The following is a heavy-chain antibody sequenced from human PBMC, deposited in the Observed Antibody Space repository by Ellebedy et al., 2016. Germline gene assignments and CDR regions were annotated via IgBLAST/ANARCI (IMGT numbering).Heavy chain of an antibody. Sequence: SETLSLTCAVHSGSFSDYFRSWIRQPPGKGLEWIGEINHSGDTNCNPSLKSRVFISVDTSKNQFSLKLSSVTAADTAVYYCATRQTVAGTFYYWGQGTLVTVSS. J-gene: IGHJ4*02. CDR3: ATRQTVAGTFYY. D-gene: IGHD6-19*01. CDR1: SGSFSDYF. CDR2: INHSGDT. V-gene: IGHV4-34*01.